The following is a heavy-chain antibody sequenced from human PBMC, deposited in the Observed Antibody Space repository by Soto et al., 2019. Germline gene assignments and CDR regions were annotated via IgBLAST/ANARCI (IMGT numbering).Heavy chain of an antibody. Sequence: EVQLVASGGSLIQPGGSLRLSCAASGFTVSSNYMSWVCQAPGKGLEWVSVISSGGSTYYADSVKGRFTISRDNSKNTLYLQMNSLRAEDTAVYYCARDRVESGYPEYFQHWGQGTLVTVSS. CDR2: ISSGGST. CDR3: ARDRVESGYPEYFQH. D-gene: IGHD3-22*01. J-gene: IGHJ1*01. V-gene: IGHV3-53*01. CDR1: GFTVSSNY.